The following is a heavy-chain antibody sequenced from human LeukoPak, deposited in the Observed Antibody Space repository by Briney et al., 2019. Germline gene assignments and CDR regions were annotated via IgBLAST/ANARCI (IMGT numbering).Heavy chain of an antibody. D-gene: IGHD3-22*01. V-gene: IGHV3-15*01. CDR3: TTDPAVVVIKD. CDR2: IKSEIDGATI. J-gene: IGHJ4*02. Sequence: GGSLRLSCAASGFTFNTAWMTWVRQAPGGGLEWVGRIKSEIDGATIDYAAPVKGRFIISRDDSKNTLYLQMNSLKTEDTAVYYCTTDPAVVVIKDWGQGTLVTVSS. CDR1: GFTFNTAW.